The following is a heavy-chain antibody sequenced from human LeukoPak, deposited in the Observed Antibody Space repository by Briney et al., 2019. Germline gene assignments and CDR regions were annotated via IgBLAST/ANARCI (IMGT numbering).Heavy chain of an antibody. V-gene: IGHV3-23*01. CDR1: EFTYG. CDR2: ISSSGSNT. CDR3: AKGLQWLPFDY. D-gene: IGHD6-19*01. Sequence: GGSLRLSCTASEFTYGMNWVRQAPGKGLECVSSISSSGSNTYYADSVKGRFTISRDNSKNTLHLQMNSLRAEDTAVYYCAKGLQWLPFDYWGQGTLVTVSS. J-gene: IGHJ4*02.